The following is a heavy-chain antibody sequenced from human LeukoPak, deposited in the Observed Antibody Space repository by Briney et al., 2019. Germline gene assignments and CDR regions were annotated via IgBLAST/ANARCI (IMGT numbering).Heavy chain of an antibody. CDR3: ARGPIRGSGYYYYGMDV. J-gene: IGHJ6*02. Sequence: ASQTLSLTCAISGDIVSSNSAAWNWIRQSPSRGLEWLGRTYYRSKWYNDYAVSVKSRITINPDTSKNQFSLQLNSVTPEDTAVYYCARGPIRGSGYYYYGMDVWGQGTTVTVSS. CDR1: GDIVSSNSAA. V-gene: IGHV6-1*01. CDR2: TYYRSKWYN. D-gene: IGHD3-10*01.